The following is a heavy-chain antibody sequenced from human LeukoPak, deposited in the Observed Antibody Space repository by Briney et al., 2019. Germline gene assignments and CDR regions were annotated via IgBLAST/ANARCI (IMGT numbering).Heavy chain of an antibody. CDR1: GGSISSGGYY. J-gene: IGHJ4*02. CDR2: IYYSGST. V-gene: IGHV4-31*03. D-gene: IGHD2-15*01. CDR3: ARVHLGEVVVVAASRGLPYYYFDY. Sequence: SQTLSLTCTVSGGSISSGGYYWSWIRQHPGKGLEWIGYIYYSGSTYYNPSLKSRVTISVDTSKNQFSLKLSSVTAADTAVYYCARVHLGEVVVVAASRGLPYYYFDYWGQGTLVTVSS.